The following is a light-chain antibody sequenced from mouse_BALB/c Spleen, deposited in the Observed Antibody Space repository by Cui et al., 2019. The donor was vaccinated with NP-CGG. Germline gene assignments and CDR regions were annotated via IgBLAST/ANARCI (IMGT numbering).Light chain of an antibody. CDR1: TGTVTTSNY. V-gene: IGLV1*01. Sequence: QAVVTPESALTTSPGETVTLTCRPSTGTVTTSNYANWVQEKPDHLFTGLIGGTNNRVPGVPTRFSGSLIGDKAAFTITGAQTEDEAIYFCALWYSNHWVFGGGTKLTVL. J-gene: IGLJ1*01. CDR2: GTN. CDR3: ALWYSNHWV.